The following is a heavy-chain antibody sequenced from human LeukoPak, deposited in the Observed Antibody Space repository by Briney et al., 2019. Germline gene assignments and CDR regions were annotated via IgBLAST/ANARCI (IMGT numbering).Heavy chain of an antibody. Sequence: PSETLSLTCTVSGGAISAGNYWGWIRQPPGKGLEWIVTIHYSVGTSYNPSLQSRVDILLDMSMNQFSLKLTLVTVADTAVYYCARGPWWLQSVDLWGQGTLVTVSS. V-gene: IGHV4-39*07. J-gene: IGHJ5*02. CDR1: GGAISAGNY. CDR3: ARGPWWLQSVDL. CDR2: IHYSVGT. D-gene: IGHD5-12*01.